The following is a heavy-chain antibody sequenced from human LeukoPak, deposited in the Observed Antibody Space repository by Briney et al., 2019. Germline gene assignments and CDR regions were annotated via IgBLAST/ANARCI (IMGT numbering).Heavy chain of an antibody. CDR3: AKVKEGYYGSGSYFYYFDY. V-gene: IGHV4-59*01. Sequence: PSETLSLTCTVSGGSISSYYWGWIRQPPGKGLERIGYIYYSGSTNYNPSLKSRVTISVDTSKNQFSLKLSSVTAADTAVYYCAKVKEGYYGSGSYFYYFDYWGQGTLVTVSS. CDR2: IYYSGST. D-gene: IGHD3-10*01. J-gene: IGHJ4*02. CDR1: GGSISSYY.